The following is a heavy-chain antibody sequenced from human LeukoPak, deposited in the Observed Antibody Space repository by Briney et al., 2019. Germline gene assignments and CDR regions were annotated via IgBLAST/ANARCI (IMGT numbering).Heavy chain of an antibody. CDR2: ISAYNGNT. J-gene: IGHJ6*03. D-gene: IGHD3-9*01. Sequence: ASVKVSCKASGYTFTSYGISWVRQAPGQGLEWMGWISAYNGNTNYAQKLQGRVTMTTDTSTSTAYMELRSLRSDDTAVYYCARDGSRYFDWLLLRGYYYYYMDVWGKGTTVTVSS. CDR1: GYTFTSYG. V-gene: IGHV1-18*01. CDR3: ARDGSRYFDWLLLRGYYYYYMDV.